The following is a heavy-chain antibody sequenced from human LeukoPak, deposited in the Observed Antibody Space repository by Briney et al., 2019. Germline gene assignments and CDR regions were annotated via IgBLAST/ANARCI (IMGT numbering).Heavy chain of an antibody. CDR1: GYTFTSYG. Sequence: SVKVSCKASGYTFTSYGISWVRQAPGQGLEWMGRIIPILGIANYAQKFQGRVTITADKSTSTAYMELSSLRSEDTAVYYCARGSNIVVVPAANDWFDPWGQGTLVTVSS. CDR2: IIPILGIA. CDR3: ARGSNIVVVPAANDWFDP. V-gene: IGHV1-69*04. J-gene: IGHJ5*02. D-gene: IGHD2-2*01.